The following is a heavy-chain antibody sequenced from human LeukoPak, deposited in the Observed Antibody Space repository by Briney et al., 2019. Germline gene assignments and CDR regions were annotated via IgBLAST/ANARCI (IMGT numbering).Heavy chain of an antibody. D-gene: IGHD2-21*01. Sequence: SETLSLTCAVYGGSFSGDCWSWIRQPPGKGLEWIGEINHSGSTNYNPSLKSRVTISVDTSKNQFSLKLSSVTAADTAVYYCAGSYIVWGQGILVTVSS. V-gene: IGHV4-34*01. CDR3: AGSYIV. CDR1: GGSFSGDC. J-gene: IGHJ4*02. CDR2: INHSGST.